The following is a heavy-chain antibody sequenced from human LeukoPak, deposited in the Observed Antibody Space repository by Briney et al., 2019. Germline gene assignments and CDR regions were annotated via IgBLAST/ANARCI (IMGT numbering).Heavy chain of an antibody. D-gene: IGHD3-3*01. CDR1: GGSFSGYY. CDR3: ARRSPLLEWLLYHYYYFDY. CDR2: INHSGST. Sequence: PSETLSLTCAVYGGSFSGYYWSWIRQPPGKGLEWIGEINHSGSTNYNPSLKSRVTISVDTSKNQFSLKLSSVTAADTAVYYCARRSPLLEWLLYHYYYFDYWGQGTLVTVSS. J-gene: IGHJ4*02. V-gene: IGHV4-34*01.